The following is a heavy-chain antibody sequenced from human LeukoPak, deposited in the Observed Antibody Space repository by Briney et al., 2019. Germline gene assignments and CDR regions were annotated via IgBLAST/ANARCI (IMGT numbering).Heavy chain of an antibody. Sequence: SETLSLTCAVYGGSFSGYYWSWIRQPPGKGLEWIGEINHSGSTNYNPPLKSRVTISVDTSKNQFSLKLSSVTAAGTAVYYCARGYDSSGYLDYWGQGTLVTVSS. CDR2: INHSGST. D-gene: IGHD3-22*01. V-gene: IGHV4-34*01. J-gene: IGHJ4*02. CDR1: GGSFSGYY. CDR3: ARGYDSSGYLDY.